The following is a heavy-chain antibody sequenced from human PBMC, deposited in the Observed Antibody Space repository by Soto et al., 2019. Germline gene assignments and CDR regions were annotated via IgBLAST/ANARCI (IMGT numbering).Heavy chain of an antibody. CDR2: IDPSDSYT. CDR3: ARHMDGDYDLDGMDV. J-gene: IGHJ6*02. D-gene: IGHD4-17*01. Sequence: PGESLKISFKGSGYSFTSYWISWVLQMPGKGLEWMGRIDPSDSYTNYSPSLQGHVTTSADNSISTAYLQWSCLKASDTAMYYCARHMDGDYDLDGMDVWGQGTTVTVSS. CDR1: GYSFTSYW. V-gene: IGHV5-10-1*01.